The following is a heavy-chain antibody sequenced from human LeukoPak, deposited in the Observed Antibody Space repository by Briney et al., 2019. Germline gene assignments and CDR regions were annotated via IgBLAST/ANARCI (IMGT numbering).Heavy chain of an antibody. CDR2: IYYSGST. V-gene: IGHV4-59*01. CDR1: GGSISSYY. D-gene: IGHD3-16*01. CDR3: ARGRYGWLPFDY. Sequence: SETLSLTCTVSGGSISSYYWSWVRQPPGKGLEWIGYIYYSGSTNYNPSLKSRVTISVDTSKNQFTLKLSSVTAADTAVYYCARGRYGWLPFDYWGQGTLVTVSS. J-gene: IGHJ4*02.